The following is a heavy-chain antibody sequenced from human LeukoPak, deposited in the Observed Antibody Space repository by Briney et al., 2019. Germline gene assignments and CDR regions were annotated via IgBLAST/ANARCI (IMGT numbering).Heavy chain of an antibody. CDR2: IYYSGST. D-gene: IGHD4-17*01. Sequence: SETLSLTCTVSGGSISSYYWSWIRQPPGKGLEWIGYIYYSGSTNYNPSLKRRVTISVATSKNQFSLKLSSVTAADTAVYYCARVRYGDYENWFDPWGQGTLVTVSS. CDR1: GGSISSYY. J-gene: IGHJ5*02. V-gene: IGHV4-59*01. CDR3: ARVRYGDYENWFDP.